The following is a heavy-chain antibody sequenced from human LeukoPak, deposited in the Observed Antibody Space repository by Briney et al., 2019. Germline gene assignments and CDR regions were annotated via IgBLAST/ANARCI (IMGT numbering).Heavy chain of an antibody. CDR3: ARGRDTAMQYFDY. J-gene: IGHJ4*02. Sequence: SGRSLRLSCAASGFTFSSYGMHWVRQAPGKGLEWVAVIWFDGSYKYYGDSVKGRFTISRDNSKNTLYLQMSSLRAEDTAVYYCARGRDTAMQYFDYWGQGTLVTVSS. CDR2: IWFDGSYK. D-gene: IGHD5-18*01. CDR1: GFTFSSYG. V-gene: IGHV3-33*01.